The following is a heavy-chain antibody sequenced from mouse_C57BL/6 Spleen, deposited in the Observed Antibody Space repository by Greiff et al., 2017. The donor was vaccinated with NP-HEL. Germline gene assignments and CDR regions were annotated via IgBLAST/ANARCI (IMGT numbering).Heavy chain of an antibody. V-gene: IGHV2-6*03. Sequence: VKLMESGPGLVAPSQSLSITCTVSGFSLTSYGVHWVRQPPGKGLEWLVVIWSDGSTTYNSALKSRLSISKDNSKSQVFLKMNSLQTDDTAMYYCARLDGYYYAMDYWGQGTSVTVSS. J-gene: IGHJ4*01. D-gene: IGHD2-3*01. CDR1: GFSLTSYG. CDR2: IWSDGST. CDR3: ARLDGYYYAMDY.